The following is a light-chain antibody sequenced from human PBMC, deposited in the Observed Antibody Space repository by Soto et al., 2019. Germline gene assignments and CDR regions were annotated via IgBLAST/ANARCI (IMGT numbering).Light chain of an antibody. V-gene: IGKV1-5*01. CDR1: QSISIW. J-gene: IGKJ4*01. CDR2: DAS. Sequence: DIPMTQSPATLTACVGDRVTITCRARQSISIWLAWYQQKPGKAPKLLIYDASILESGVPSRFSGSGSGTEFTLTISSLQPDDFATYYCQQYNSYRTVGEGTKVDIK. CDR3: QQYNSYRT.